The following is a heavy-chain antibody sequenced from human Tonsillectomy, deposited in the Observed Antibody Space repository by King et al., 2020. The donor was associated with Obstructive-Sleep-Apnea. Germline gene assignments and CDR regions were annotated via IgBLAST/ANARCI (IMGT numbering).Heavy chain of an antibody. V-gene: IGHV3-33*01. D-gene: IGHD5-24*01. Sequence: VQLVESGGGVVQPGRSLRLSCAASGFTFSVYGMQWVRQAPGKGLEWVAVIWYDGNNRYYGDSVKGRFIISRDNSKNTMYLEMNSLRVEETAVYYCAGGLSRDGYRYETDFWGQGTLVAVSS. CDR1: GFTFSVYG. CDR2: IWYDGNNR. CDR3: AGGLSRDGYRYETDF. J-gene: IGHJ4*02.